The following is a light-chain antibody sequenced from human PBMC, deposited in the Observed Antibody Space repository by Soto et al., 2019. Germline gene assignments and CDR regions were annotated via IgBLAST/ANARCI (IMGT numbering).Light chain of an antibody. V-gene: IGKV1-5*01. Sequence: DVQMTQSPSTLSAPIGDRVTITCRASQNINKWLAWYQQKPGKPPQFLIYDASILQSGVPSRFSGSGFGTEFTLTVSILQPDDFATYYCQHGWSFGQGTKVDIK. CDR1: QNINKW. J-gene: IGKJ1*01. CDR3: QHGWS. CDR2: DAS.